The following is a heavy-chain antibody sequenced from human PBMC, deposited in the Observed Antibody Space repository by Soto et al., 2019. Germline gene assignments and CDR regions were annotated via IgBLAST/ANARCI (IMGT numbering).Heavy chain of an antibody. CDR3: ARGRGLAARPQHLDH. V-gene: IGHV3-30*04. D-gene: IGHD6-6*01. Sequence: QVQLVESGGGVVQPGGSLRLSCATSGFLFSGYAMHWVRQTPGKGLEWVAVISYDGKEKYYADSAEGRFTISRESSGVTLYLQMSSLRVEDTAVYYCARGRGLAARPQHLDHWGQGTLVTVS. CDR2: ISYDGKEK. CDR1: GFLFSGYA. J-gene: IGHJ4*02.